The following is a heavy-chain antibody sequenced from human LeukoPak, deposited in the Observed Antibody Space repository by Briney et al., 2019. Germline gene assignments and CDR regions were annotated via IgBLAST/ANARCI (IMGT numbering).Heavy chain of an antibody. Sequence: ASVKVSCKASGYTFTGYYMHWVRQAPGQGLEWMGWISAYNGNTNYAQKLQGRVTMTTDTSTSTAYMELRSLRSDDTAVYYCARRRDWRLYCSGGSCYSGAFDIWGQGTMVTVSS. V-gene: IGHV1-18*04. J-gene: IGHJ3*02. D-gene: IGHD2-15*01. CDR2: ISAYNGNT. CDR3: ARRRDWRLYCSGGSCYSGAFDI. CDR1: GYTFTGYY.